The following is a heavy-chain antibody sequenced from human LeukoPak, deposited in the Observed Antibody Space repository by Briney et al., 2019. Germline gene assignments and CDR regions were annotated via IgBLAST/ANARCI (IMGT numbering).Heavy chain of an antibody. V-gene: IGHV3-48*03. CDR3: ARGDPHADL. CDR2: ITISGHTK. J-gene: IGHJ5*02. Sequence: GGSLRLSCAASGFDLSTYEMNWVRQAPGKVLEWIADITISGHTKNYADSVKGRFTISRGNARPSLYLQMNSLRVEDTGVYYCARGDPHADLWGQGTLVTVSS. CDR1: GFDLSTYE.